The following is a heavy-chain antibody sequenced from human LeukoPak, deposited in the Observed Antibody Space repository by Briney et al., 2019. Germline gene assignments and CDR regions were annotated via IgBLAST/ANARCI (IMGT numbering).Heavy chain of an antibody. D-gene: IGHD6-13*01. CDR1: GYTFTSYD. CDR2: MNPNSGNT. V-gene: IGHV1-8*01. J-gene: IGHJ6*03. CDR3: ATAPGIAAAGSSWVRNDYYYYYYMDV. Sequence: ALVKVSCKASGYTFTSYDINWVRQATGQGLEWMEWMNPNSGNTGYAQKFRGRVTMTRNTSISTAYLELSSMRSEDTAVYYCATAPGIAAAGSSWVRNDYYYYYYMDVWGKGTTVTVSS.